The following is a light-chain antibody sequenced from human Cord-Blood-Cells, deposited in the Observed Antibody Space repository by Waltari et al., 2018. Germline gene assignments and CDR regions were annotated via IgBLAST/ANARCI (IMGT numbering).Light chain of an antibody. CDR2: DAS. J-gene: IGKJ3*01. CDR3: QQYDNLFT. V-gene: IGKV1-33*01. Sequence: DIQITQSPSSLSASVGNRVTITCQSSQDISNYLNRYEQKPGKAPKLLYYDASNLETGVPSRFSGSESGTDFTFTISSLQPEDIATDYCQQYDNLFTFGPGTKVDIK. CDR1: QDISNY.